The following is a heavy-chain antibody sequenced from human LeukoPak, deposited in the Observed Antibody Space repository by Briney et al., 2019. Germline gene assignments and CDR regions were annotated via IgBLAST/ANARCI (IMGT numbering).Heavy chain of an antibody. J-gene: IGHJ4*02. Sequence: SEKVSCKASGGTFSSYAISWVRQAPGQGLEWMGGIIPIFGTANNAQKFLGRVTITADESTSTAYMELSSLRSEDTAVYYCARSHAARLSEAFDYWGQGTLVTVSS. D-gene: IGHD6-25*01. CDR1: GGTFSSYA. V-gene: IGHV1-69*13. CDR3: ARSHAARLSEAFDY. CDR2: IIPIFGTA.